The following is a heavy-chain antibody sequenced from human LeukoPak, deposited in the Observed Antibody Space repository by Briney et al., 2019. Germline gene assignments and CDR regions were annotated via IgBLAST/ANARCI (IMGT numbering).Heavy chain of an antibody. J-gene: IGHJ3*01. CDR1: GFTFSSYA. D-gene: IGHD4-17*01. V-gene: IGHV3-23*01. CDR3: ASMTTVTLDDAFDL. CDR2: ISGSGGST. Sequence: TGGSLRLSCAASGFTFSSYAMSWVRQAPGKGLEWVSSISGSGGSTYYADSVKGRFTISRDNSKNTLYLQMNSLRADDTAMYYCASMTTVTLDDAFDLWGQGTMVTVSS.